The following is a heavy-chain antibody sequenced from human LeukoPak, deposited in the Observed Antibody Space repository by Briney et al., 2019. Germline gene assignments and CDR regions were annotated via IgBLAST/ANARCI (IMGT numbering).Heavy chain of an antibody. CDR3: ARHYYGSGTYYHFDY. V-gene: IGHV1-18*01. CDR2: ISPYNGNT. D-gene: IGHD3-10*01. CDR1: GYTFPNYG. Sequence: GASVKVSCKTSGYTFPNYGIGWVRQAPGQGLEWMGWISPYNGNTNYAQKHQDRVTMTTDTSTNTAYMELRSLRSDDTAVYYCARHYYGSGTYYHFDYWGQGTLVTVSS. J-gene: IGHJ4*02.